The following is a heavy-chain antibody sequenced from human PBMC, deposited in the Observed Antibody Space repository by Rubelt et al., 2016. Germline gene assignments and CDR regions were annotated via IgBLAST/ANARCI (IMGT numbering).Heavy chain of an antibody. V-gene: IGHV3-33*01. D-gene: IGHD1-26*01. CDR1: GFTFSSYG. CDR2: IWYDGSNK. CDR3: ARGGMGGSTGYFDY. Sequence: GGVVQPGRSLRLSCAASGFTFSSYGMHWVRQAPGKGLEWVAVIWYDGSNKYYADSVKGRFTISRDNSKNTLYLQMNSLRAEDTAEYYCARGGMGGSTGYFDYWGQGTLVTVSS. J-gene: IGHJ4*02.